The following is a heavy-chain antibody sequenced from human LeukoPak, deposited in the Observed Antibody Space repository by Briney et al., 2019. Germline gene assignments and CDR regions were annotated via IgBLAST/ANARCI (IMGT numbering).Heavy chain of an antibody. V-gene: IGHV4-61*08. Sequence: PSETLSLTCTVSGGSISSGGYYWSWIRQPPGKGLEWIGYIYTSGSTNYNPSLKSRVTISVDTSKNQFSLKLSSVTAADTAVYYCARDPGLDAFDIWGQGTMVTVSS. CDR3: ARDPGLDAFDI. D-gene: IGHD3-10*01. CDR1: GGSISSGGYY. J-gene: IGHJ3*02. CDR2: IYTSGST.